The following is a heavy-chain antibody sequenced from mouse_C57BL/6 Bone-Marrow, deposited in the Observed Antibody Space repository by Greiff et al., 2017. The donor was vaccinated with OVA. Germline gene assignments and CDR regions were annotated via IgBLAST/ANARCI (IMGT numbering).Heavy chain of an antibody. D-gene: IGHD2-2*01. CDR3: ARGMVTNAY. CDR2: ISNGGGST. CDR1: GFTFSDYY. V-gene: IGHV5-12*01. Sequence: EVQGVESGGGLVQPGGSLKLSCAASGFTFSDYYMYWVRQTPEKRLEWVAYISNGGGSTYYPDTVKGRFTISGDNAKNTLYLQMSRLKSEDTAMYYCARGMVTNAYWGQGTLVTVSA. J-gene: IGHJ3*01.